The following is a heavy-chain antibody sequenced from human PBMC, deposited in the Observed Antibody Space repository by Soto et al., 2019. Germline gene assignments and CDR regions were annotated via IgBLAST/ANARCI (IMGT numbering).Heavy chain of an antibody. D-gene: IGHD3-22*01. CDR3: ALGSSGYFPYYYYYGMDV. V-gene: IGHV4-34*01. CDR2: INHSGST. J-gene: IGHJ6*02. CDR1: GGSFSGYY. Sequence: WETLSLTCAVYGGSFSGYYWSWICQPPGKGLEWIGEINHSGSTNYNPSLKSRVTISVDTSKNQFSLKLSSVTAADTAVYYCALGSSGYFPYYYYYGMDVWGQGTTVTVSS.